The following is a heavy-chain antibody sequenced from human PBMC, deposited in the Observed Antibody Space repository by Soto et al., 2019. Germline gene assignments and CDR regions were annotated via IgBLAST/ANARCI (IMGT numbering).Heavy chain of an antibody. Sequence: SVKVSCKASGGTFSDSVTSWVRQAPGQGLEWMGGIVPIFGKANLAEKFQDRVTITADESTSTAYMKLSSLRSEDTAVYYCARGRDGSNYYFDYWGQGTLVTVSS. CDR3: ARGRDGSNYYFDY. V-gene: IGHV1-69*13. CDR1: GGTFSDSV. D-gene: IGHD3-10*01. J-gene: IGHJ4*02. CDR2: IVPIFGKA.